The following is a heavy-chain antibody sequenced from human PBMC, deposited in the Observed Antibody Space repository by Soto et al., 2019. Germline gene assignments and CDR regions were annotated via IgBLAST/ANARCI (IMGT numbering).Heavy chain of an antibody. D-gene: IGHD3-22*01. CDR1: GFSLSTSGVG. V-gene: IGHV2-5*02. CDR3: ALNYYESRRSLQH. Sequence: QITLKESGPPLVKPTQTLTLTCTFSGFSLSTSGVGVGWIRQPPGKALEWLALIYWDDDKRYSPSLKSRPTIPNHTSNNQAVLTMTNIIPIHAPTYYSALNYYESRRSLQHWGQGTLVTVSS. CDR2: IYWDDDK. J-gene: IGHJ1*01.